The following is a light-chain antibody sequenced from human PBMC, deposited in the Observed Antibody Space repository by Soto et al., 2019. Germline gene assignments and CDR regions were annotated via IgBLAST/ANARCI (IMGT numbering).Light chain of an antibody. CDR2: GAS. J-gene: IGKJ4*01. Sequence: DIQMTQSPSSLSASVGDRVTITCQASHAISNYLNCYQQQPGKAPKLLIYGASHLETGVPSRFSGSGSGTDFTFTISSLQPEDIATYFCQQYDNLPLTFGGGTKVEIK. CDR1: HAISNY. CDR3: QQYDNLPLT. V-gene: IGKV1-33*01.